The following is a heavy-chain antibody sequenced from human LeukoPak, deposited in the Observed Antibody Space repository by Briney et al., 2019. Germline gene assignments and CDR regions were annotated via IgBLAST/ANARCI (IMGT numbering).Heavy chain of an antibody. D-gene: IGHD6-13*01. CDR1: GGSISNFY. Sequence: SETLSLPCTVSGGSISNFYWSWIRQPPGKGLEWIRCIYYTGSTNYNPSLKSRVTISVDTSKNQFSLKLSSVTAADTAVYYCARHKDTSTWSYFDSWGQGTLVTVSS. CDR2: IYYTGST. V-gene: IGHV4-59*08. J-gene: IGHJ4*02. CDR3: ARHKDTSTWSYFDS.